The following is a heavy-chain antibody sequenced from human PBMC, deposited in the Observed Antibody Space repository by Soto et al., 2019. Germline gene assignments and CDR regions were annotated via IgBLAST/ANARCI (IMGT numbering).Heavy chain of an antibody. J-gene: IGHJ4*02. Sequence: EVQLLESGGGLVQPGGSLRLSCVGSGFFFSSYTMTWFRQAPGKGLEWVSSFSATSENTYYADSVRGRFTISRDKSKNTLFLQMNSLTAEDTAMYYCAKARDQQWVRLPFDYWGQGILVIVSS. CDR1: GFFFSSYT. D-gene: IGHD6-19*01. CDR3: AKARDQQWVRLPFDY. CDR2: FSATSENT. V-gene: IGHV3-23*01.